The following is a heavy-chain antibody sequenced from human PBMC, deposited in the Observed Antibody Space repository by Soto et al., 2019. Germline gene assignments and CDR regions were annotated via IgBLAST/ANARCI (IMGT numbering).Heavy chain of an antibody. CDR2: IYYSGST. CDR3: ARGSGTRDFWSGYYLYYFDY. V-gene: IGHV4-59*01. CDR1: GGSISSYY. Sequence: SETLSLTCTVSGGSISSYYWSWIRQPPGKGLEWIGYIYYSGSTNYNPSLTSRVTISVDTSKNPFSLKLSSVTAADTAVYYCARGSGTRDFWSGYYLYYFDYWGQGTLVTVSS. J-gene: IGHJ4*02. D-gene: IGHD3-3*01.